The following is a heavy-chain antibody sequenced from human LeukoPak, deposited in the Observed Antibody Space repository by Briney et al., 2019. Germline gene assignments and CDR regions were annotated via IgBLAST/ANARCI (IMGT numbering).Heavy chain of an antibody. V-gene: IGHV3-30*18. Sequence: GRSPRLSCAASGFTFSSYGMHWVRQAPGKGLEGVAVISYDGSNKYYADSVKGRFTISRDNSKNTLYLQMNSLRAEDTAVYYCAKASDPEYFDYWGQGTLVTVSS. CDR3: AKASDPEYFDY. CDR1: GFTFSSYG. CDR2: ISYDGSNK. J-gene: IGHJ4*02.